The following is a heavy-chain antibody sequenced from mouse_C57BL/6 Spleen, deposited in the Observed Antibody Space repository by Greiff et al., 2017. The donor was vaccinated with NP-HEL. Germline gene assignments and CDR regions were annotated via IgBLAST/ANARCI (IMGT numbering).Heavy chain of an antibody. V-gene: IGHV1-36*01. CDR2: VYPYNGGT. D-gene: IGHD2-5*01. CDR1: GFTFTDYY. J-gene: IGHJ1*03. CDR3: AFYSNYADWYFDV. Sequence: EVQLVESGPVLVKPGPSVKISCKASGFTFTDYYMHWVKQSHGKSLEWIGLVYPYNGGTSYNQKFKGKATLTVDTSSSTAYMELNSLTSEDSAVYYCAFYSNYADWYFDVWGTGTTVTVSS.